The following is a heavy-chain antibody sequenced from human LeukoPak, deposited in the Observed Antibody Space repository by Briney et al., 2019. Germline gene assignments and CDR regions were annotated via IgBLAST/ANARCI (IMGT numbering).Heavy chain of an antibody. J-gene: IGHJ4*02. CDR1: GYTFSTYY. CDR3: ARWNDGWEFDY. CDR2: IYPSSGRT. Sequence: ASVKVSCKASGYTFSTYYIHWVRQAPGQGLEWMGIIYPSSGRTSYAQNFQGRVTMTRDTSTSTVYMELNSLRAEDTAVYYCARWNDGWEFDYWGQGTLVSVSS. V-gene: IGHV1-46*01. D-gene: IGHD1-1*01.